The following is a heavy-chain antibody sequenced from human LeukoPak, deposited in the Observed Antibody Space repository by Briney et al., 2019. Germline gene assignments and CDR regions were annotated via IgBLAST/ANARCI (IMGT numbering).Heavy chain of an antibody. J-gene: IGHJ6*03. D-gene: IGHD1-26*01. V-gene: IGHV3-21*01. CDR3: ARDPYSGSYGGYYYYYMDV. CDR1: GFTFSSYS. Sequence: GGSLRLSCAASGFTFSSYSMNWVRQAPGKGLEWLSSITSSSSYIYYADSVKGRFTISRDNAKNSLYLQMNSLRDEDTAVYYCARDPYSGSYGGYYYYYMDVWGKGTTVTISS. CDR2: ITSSSSYI.